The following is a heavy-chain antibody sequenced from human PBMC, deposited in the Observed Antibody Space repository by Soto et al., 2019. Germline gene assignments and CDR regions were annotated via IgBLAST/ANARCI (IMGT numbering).Heavy chain of an antibody. D-gene: IGHD1-1*01. CDR3: AKSLNINWKNWFDP. V-gene: IGHV3-23*01. J-gene: IGHJ5*02. CDR1: GFTFSSAA. CDR2: ISGSDART. Sequence: QSGGSLRLSCAASGFTFSSAAMNWVRQAPGKGLEWVSIISGSDARTYYADSVKGRFAISRDNSKNTLYLDMNSLRAEDTAVYYCAKSLNINWKNWFDPWGQGTLVTVSS.